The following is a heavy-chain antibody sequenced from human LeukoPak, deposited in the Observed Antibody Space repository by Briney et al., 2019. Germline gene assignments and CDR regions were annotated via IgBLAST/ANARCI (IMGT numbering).Heavy chain of an antibody. CDR1: GFTLSRYA. V-gene: IGHV3-30*04. D-gene: IGHD3-9*01. J-gene: IGHJ4*02. CDR3: ARIGDQDDWEVPFDY. Sequence: PGRSLRLSCAVSGFTLSRYAMHWVRQAPGKGPEWVAVISYDGSIKYYAHSVNGRFTISRDNSKNTVYLRMTSLRGEDTAVYYCARIGDQDDWEVPFDYWGQGTLVAVSS. CDR2: ISYDGSIK.